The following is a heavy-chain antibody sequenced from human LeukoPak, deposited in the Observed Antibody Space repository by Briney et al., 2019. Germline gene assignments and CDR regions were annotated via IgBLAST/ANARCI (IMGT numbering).Heavy chain of an antibody. V-gene: IGHV3-7*01. Sequence: PGGSLRLSCAASGFTFSSYWMSWVRQAPGKGLEWVANIKQDGSEKYYVDSVKGRFTISRDNAKNSLYLQMNSLRAEDTAVYYCARAGRGIAARREGYYYYYYMDVWGKGTTVTVSS. CDR3: ARAGRGIAARREGYYYYYYMDV. D-gene: IGHD6-6*01. CDR2: IKQDGSEK. CDR1: GFTFSSYW. J-gene: IGHJ6*03.